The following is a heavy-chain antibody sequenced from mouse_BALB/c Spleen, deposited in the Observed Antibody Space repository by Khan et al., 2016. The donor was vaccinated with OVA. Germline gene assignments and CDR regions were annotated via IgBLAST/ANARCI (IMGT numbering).Heavy chain of an antibody. D-gene: IGHD2-13*01. J-gene: IGHJ2*01. CDR2: IYPSDSYT. Sequence: QVQLQQPGAELVRPGASVNLSCKASGYTFTNYWINWVKQRPGHGLEWIGNIYPSDSYTNYNQKFKDKATLTVDKSSSTAYMQLSSPTSEDSAVYYCTRGDPGNFDYWGQGTTLTVSS. CDR1: GYTFTNYW. V-gene: IGHV1-69*02. CDR3: TRGDPGNFDY.